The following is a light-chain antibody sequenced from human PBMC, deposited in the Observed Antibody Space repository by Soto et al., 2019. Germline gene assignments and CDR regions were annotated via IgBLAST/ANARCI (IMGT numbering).Light chain of an antibody. CDR1: QSVSSN. CDR3: QQYNGWPT. V-gene: IGKV3-15*01. Sequence: ERVLTQSPATLSVSPGERATLSCRASQSVSSNLAWYQQKPGQAPSLLIYGASTRATGVPARFSGSGSGTEFTLTISSLMSDDSAVYYCQQYNGWPTFGQGTKVDIK. J-gene: IGKJ1*01. CDR2: GAS.